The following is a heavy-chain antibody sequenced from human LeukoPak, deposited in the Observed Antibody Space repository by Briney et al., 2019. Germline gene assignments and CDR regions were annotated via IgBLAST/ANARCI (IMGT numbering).Heavy chain of an antibody. CDR3: ARDGLAYCGGDCPFGDY. D-gene: IGHD2-21*02. Sequence: GSLRLSCAASGFTFSSYAMSWVRQTPGKGLEWVSSISNSGYTYYADSVKGRFTISRDNSRNTLYLQMNSLRAEDTAVYYCARDGLAYCGGDCPFGDYWGQGTLVTVSS. CDR2: ISNSGYT. CDR1: GFTFSSYA. J-gene: IGHJ4*02. V-gene: IGHV3-23*01.